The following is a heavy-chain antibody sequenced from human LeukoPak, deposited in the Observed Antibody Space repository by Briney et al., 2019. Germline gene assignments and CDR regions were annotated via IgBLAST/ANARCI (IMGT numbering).Heavy chain of an antibody. CDR2: ISGRGDTT. Sequence: GGSLRLSCEFTFSDYAVSWVRQAPGKGLEWVSTISGRGDTTYYAGSVRGRFTVSRDNSKNTVFLQMNSLGADDTALYYCAKCLRAGHRPVYTYYYMGVWGKGTTVTVSS. CDR1: TFSDYA. V-gene: IGHV3-23*01. J-gene: IGHJ6*03. CDR3: AKCLRAGHRPVYTYYYMGV. D-gene: IGHD5/OR15-5a*01.